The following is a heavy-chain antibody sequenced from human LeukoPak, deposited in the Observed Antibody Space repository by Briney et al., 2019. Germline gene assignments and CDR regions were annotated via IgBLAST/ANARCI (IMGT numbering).Heavy chain of an antibody. CDR1: GYRFTSYW. V-gene: IGHV1-3*01. CDR2: INAGNGNT. Sequence: GESLKISCKGSGYRFTSYWIGWVRQAPGQRLEWMGWINAGNGNTKYSQKFQGRVTITRDTSASTAYMELSSLRSEDTAVYYCARSSAMVIYWGQGTLVTVSS. CDR3: ARSSAMVIY. D-gene: IGHD5-18*01. J-gene: IGHJ4*02.